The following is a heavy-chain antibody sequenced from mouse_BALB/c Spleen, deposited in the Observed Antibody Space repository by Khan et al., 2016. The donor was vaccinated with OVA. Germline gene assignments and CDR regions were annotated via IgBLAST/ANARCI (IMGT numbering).Heavy chain of an antibody. J-gene: IGHJ2*01. Sequence: QVQLKQSGAELVKAGASVKMSCKASGYTFTSYWMHWVKQRLGQGLEWFAETNPTNGRTYYNEKFKSKATLTVDKSSSTAYMLLSGPTFEDSAVYYCARIKKIVATYFDYWGQGKTLTVYS. D-gene: IGHD1-1*01. V-gene: IGHV1S81*02. CDR2: TNPTNGRT. CDR3: ARIKKIVATYFDY. CDR1: GYTFTSYW.